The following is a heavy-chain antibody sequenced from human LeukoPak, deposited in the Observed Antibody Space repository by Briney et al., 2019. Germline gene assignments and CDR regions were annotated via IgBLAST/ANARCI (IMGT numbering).Heavy chain of an antibody. CDR1: GYTFTSYG. J-gene: IGHJ6*02. D-gene: IGHD2-15*01. Sequence: GASVKVSCKASGYTFTSYGISWVRQAPGQGLGWMGWISAYNGNTNYAQKLQGRVTMTTDTSTSTAYMELRSLRSDDTAVYYCARHIVVVVAINYYYYGMDVWGQGTTVTVSS. CDR3: ARHIVVVVAINYYYYGMDV. V-gene: IGHV1-18*01. CDR2: ISAYNGNT.